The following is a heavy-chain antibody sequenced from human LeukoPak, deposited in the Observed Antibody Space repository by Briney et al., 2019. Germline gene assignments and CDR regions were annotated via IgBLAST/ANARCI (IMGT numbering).Heavy chain of an antibody. CDR2: ISYDGSNK. J-gene: IGHJ4*02. CDR3: AKDRGYDCIWGSYRSPDY. CDR1: GFTFSSYG. V-gene: IGHV3-30*18. D-gene: IGHD3-16*02. Sequence: SGGSLRLSCAASGFTFSSYGVHWVRQAPGKGLEWVAVISYDGSNKDYADSVKGRFTISRDNSKKTLYLQMNSLRAEDTAVYYCAKDRGYDCIWGSYRSPDYWGQRTLVTVSS.